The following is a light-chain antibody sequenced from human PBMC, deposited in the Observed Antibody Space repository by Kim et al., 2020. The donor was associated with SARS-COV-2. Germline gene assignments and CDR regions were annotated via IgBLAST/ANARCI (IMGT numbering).Light chain of an antibody. CDR3: QQYGSSPPRYT. J-gene: IGKJ2*01. Sequence: EIVLTQSPGTLSLSPGERATLSCRASQIVSSSYLAWYQQKPGQAPRLLIYGASSRATGIPDRFSGSGSGTDFTLTISRLEPEDFAVYYCQQYGSSPPRYTFGQGTKLEI. CDR1: QIVSSSY. V-gene: IGKV3-20*01. CDR2: GAS.